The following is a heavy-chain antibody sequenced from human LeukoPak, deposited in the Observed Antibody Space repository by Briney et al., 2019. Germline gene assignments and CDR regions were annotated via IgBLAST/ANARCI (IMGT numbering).Heavy chain of an antibody. D-gene: IGHD3-10*01. J-gene: IGHJ4*02. CDR1: GGSFSGYY. CDR3: ARWRGYFDY. Sequence: SETLSLTRAVYGGSFSGYYWSWIRQPPGKGLEWIGEINHSGSTNYNPSLKSRVTISVDTSKNQFSLKLSSVTAADTAVYYCARWRGYFDYWGQGTLVTVSS. CDR2: INHSGST. V-gene: IGHV4-34*01.